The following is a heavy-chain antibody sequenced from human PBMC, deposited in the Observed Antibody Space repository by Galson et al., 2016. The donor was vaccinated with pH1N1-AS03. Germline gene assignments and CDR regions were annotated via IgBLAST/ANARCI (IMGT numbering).Heavy chain of an antibody. CDR2: IGVSGAYT. V-gene: IGHV3-23*01. Sequence: SLRLSCAASGFTFTTYAMNWVRQAPGKGLEWVSSIGVSGAYTFYTDSVKGRFTISRDNSKNTVFLQMNSLRAEDTAVYYCARHLRQGRGVFEIWGQGITVTVSS. D-gene: IGHD2-8*01. J-gene: IGHJ3*02. CDR1: GFTFTTYA. CDR3: ARHLRQGRGVFEI.